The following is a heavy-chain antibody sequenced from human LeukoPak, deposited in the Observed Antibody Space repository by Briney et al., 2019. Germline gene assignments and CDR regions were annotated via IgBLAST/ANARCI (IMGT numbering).Heavy chain of an antibody. J-gene: IGHJ4*02. D-gene: IGHD4-17*01. Sequence: SVKVSCKASGGTFSSYAISWVRQAPGQGLEWMGGIIPIFGTANYAQKFQGRVTITADESTSTAYMELSSLRSEDTAVYYCARESTVHYGDYGYFDYWGQGTLVTVSS. CDR1: GGTFSSYA. CDR3: ARESTVHYGDYGYFDY. V-gene: IGHV1-69*13. CDR2: IIPIFGTA.